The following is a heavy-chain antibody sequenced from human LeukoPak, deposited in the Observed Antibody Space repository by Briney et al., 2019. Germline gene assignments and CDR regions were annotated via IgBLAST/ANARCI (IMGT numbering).Heavy chain of an antibody. CDR2: IKQDGNDK. CDR3: ARDTVVVPQGDAFDL. J-gene: IGHJ3*01. CDR1: GFTFSSYS. D-gene: IGHD2-2*01. V-gene: IGHV3-7*04. Sequence: GGSLRLSCVASGFTFSSYSMQWVRQAPGRGLEWVANIKQDGNDKHYVDSVKGRFTISRDNAKNSLYLQMNSLRSEDTAVYYCARDTVVVPQGDAFDLWGQGTMVTVSS.